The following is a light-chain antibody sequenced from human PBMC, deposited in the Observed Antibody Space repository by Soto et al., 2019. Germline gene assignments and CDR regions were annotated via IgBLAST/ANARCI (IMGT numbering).Light chain of an antibody. CDR3: QQYNNWPRT. Sequence: EIALTQSPDTLSLSPGERATLSCRASQSVSSNLAWYQQKPGQAPRLLIYGASTRATGIPARFSGSGSGTEFTLTISSLQSEDFAVYYCQQYNNWPRTFGQGTKVDIK. CDR1: QSVSSN. V-gene: IGKV3-15*01. CDR2: GAS. J-gene: IGKJ1*01.